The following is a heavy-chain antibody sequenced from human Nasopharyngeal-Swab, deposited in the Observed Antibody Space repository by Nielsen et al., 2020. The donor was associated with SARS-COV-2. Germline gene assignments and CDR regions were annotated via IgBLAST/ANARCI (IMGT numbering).Heavy chain of an antibody. J-gene: IGHJ5*02. CDR3: ASGRYSSGWYILYNWFDP. CDR1: GGSLSGYY. Sequence: SETLSLTCAVYGGSLSGYYWSWISQPPEQGLEWIGEINHRGSTNYNPSLKSRVTISVDTSKNKFSLKLSSVTAADTAVYYCASGRYSSGWYILYNWFDPWGQGTLVTVSS. CDR2: INHRGST. D-gene: IGHD6-19*01. V-gene: IGHV4-34*01.